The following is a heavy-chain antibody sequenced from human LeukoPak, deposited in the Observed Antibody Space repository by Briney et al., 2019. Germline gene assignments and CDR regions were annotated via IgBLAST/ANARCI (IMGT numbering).Heavy chain of an antibody. CDR1: GYTLTELS. CDR3: ARVWSSSWSGTGDAFDI. D-gene: IGHD6-13*01. J-gene: IGHJ3*02. CDR2: FDPEDGET. Sequence: ASVKVSCKVSGYTLTELSMHWVRQAPGKGREWMGGFDPEDGETIYAQKFQGRVTMTEDTSTDTAYMELSSLRSEDTAVYYCARVWSSSWSGTGDAFDIWGQGTMVTVSS. V-gene: IGHV1-24*01.